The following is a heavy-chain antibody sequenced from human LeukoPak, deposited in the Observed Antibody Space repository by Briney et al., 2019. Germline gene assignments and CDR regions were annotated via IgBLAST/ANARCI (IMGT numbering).Heavy chain of an antibody. CDR2: IYTSGST. J-gene: IGHJ4*02. V-gene: IGHV4-4*07. D-gene: IGHD3-22*01. CDR1: GGSISSYY. Sequence: SETLSLTCTVSGGSISSYYWSWIRQPAGKGLEWIGRIYTSGSTNYNPSLKSRVTMSVDTSKNQFSLKLSSVTAADTAVYYCARGGDGSGYHSYYFDYWGQGTLVTVSS. CDR3: ARGGDGSGYHSYYFDY.